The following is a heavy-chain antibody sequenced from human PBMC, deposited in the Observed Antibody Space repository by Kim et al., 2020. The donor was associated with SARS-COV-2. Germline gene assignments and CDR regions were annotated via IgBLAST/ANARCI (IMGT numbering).Heavy chain of an antibody. CDR3: ASGPMVRGANPHWFDP. V-gene: IGHV1-3*01. D-gene: IGHD3-10*01. Sequence: ASVKVSCKSSGYTFTSYAMHWVRQAPGQRLEWMGWINAGNGNTKYSQKFQGRVTITRDTSASTAYMELSSLRSEDTAVYYCASGPMVRGANPHWFDPWGQGTLVTVSS. CDR1: GYTFTSYA. J-gene: IGHJ5*02. CDR2: INAGNGNT.